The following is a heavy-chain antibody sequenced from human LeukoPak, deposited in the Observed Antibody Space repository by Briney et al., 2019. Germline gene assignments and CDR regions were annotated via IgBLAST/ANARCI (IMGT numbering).Heavy chain of an antibody. V-gene: IGHV3-23*01. Sequence: PGGSLRLSCEASGFTFTSYALSWVRQAPGKGLEWVSGITGSGEGTNYADSVKGRFTISRDNSRDTLFLQMTTLRAEDTAVYYCAKSSQRKPPSLGPFFAPWGQGPLGTVSS. CDR3: AKSSQRKPPSLGPFFAP. J-gene: IGHJ5*02. CDR1: GFTFTSYA. D-gene: IGHD3-16*01. CDR2: ITGSGEGT.